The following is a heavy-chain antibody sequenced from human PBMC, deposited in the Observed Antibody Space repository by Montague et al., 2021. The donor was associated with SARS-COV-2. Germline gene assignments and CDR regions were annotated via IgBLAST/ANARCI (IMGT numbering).Heavy chain of an antibody. CDR1: GFSLSTSGVG. D-gene: IGHD3-3*01. CDR3: AHRRIRVTIFGVVTNPYYYYGVDV. CDR2: IYWNDDK. J-gene: IGHJ6*02. Sequence: PALVKPTQTLTLTCTFSGFSLSTSGVGVGWIRQPPGKALEWLALIYWNDDKRYSPSLKSRLTITKDTSKNQVVLTMTNMDPVDTATYYCAHRRIRVTIFGVVTNPYYYYGVDVWGQGTTGTVSS. V-gene: IGHV2-5*01.